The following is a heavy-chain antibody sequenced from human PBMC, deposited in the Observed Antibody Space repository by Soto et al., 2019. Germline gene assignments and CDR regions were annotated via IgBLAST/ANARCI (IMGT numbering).Heavy chain of an antibody. CDR2: ISGSGGST. V-gene: IGHV3-23*01. CDR1: GFTFSSYA. Sequence: EVQLLESGGGLVQPGESLRLSCAASGFTFSSYAMSWVRQAPGKGLEWVSAISGSGGSTYYADSVKGRFTISRDNSKNTLYLQMNSLRAEDTAVYYCAKDSSSWFDFDYWGQGTLVTVSS. CDR3: AKDSSSWFDFDY. D-gene: IGHD6-13*01. J-gene: IGHJ4*02.